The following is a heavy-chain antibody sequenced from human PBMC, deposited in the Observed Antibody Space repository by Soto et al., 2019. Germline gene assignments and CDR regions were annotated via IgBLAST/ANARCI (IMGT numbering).Heavy chain of an antibody. Sequence: QVQLVQSGAEVKKPGASVKVSCQASGYTFTTYGITWVRQAPGQGLEWMGWISVYNGNTDYAQKLQGRLTMTTDTSTSTTYMELRSLRSDDTAGYYCARGDGTYFFDYWGQGSLVTVSS. CDR1: GYTFTTYG. CDR2: ISVYNGNT. D-gene: IGHD1-26*01. J-gene: IGHJ4*02. CDR3: ARGDGTYFFDY. V-gene: IGHV1-18*01.